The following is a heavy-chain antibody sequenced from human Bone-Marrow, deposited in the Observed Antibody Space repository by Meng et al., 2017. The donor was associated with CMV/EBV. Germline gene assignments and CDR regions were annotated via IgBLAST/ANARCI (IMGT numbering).Heavy chain of an antibody. CDR1: GFTFSSYE. Sequence: GESLKISCAASGFTFSSYEMNWVRQAPGKGLEWVSYISSSGSTIYYADSVKGRFTISRDNAKNSLYLQINSLRAEDTAVYYCARDQGGAYHYYDSSGLNYWGQGTLVTVSS. CDR2: ISSSGSTI. CDR3: ARDQGGAYHYYDSSGLNY. J-gene: IGHJ4*02. V-gene: IGHV3-48*03. D-gene: IGHD3-22*01.